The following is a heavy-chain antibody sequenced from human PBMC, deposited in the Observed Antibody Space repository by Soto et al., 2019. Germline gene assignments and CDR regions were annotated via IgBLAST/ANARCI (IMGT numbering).Heavy chain of an antibody. J-gene: IGHJ5*02. Sequence: PGESLKISCEGSGYPFTTYWINWVRQMPGKGLEWMGRINPSDSYANYSPSFQGRVTISVDTSISTAYLQWTSLKSSDAAMYYCARRAIREVRRGGDWFDPWGQGTLVTVSS. CDR2: INPSDSYA. V-gene: IGHV5-10-1*01. CDR1: GYPFTTYW. CDR3: ARRAIREVRRGGDWFDP. D-gene: IGHD3-10*01.